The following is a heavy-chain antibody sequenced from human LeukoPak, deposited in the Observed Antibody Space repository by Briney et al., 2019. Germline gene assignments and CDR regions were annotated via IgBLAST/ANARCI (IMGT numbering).Heavy chain of an antibody. J-gene: IGHJ4*02. CDR2: IYHSGST. CDR3: GGRTSYFDY. CDR1: GGSISSGGYS. Sequence: SETLSLTCAVSGGSISSGGYSWSWIRQPPGKGLEWIGYIYHSGSTYYNPSLKSRVTISVDRSKNQFSLKLSSVTAADTAVYYCGGRTSYFDYWGQGTLVTVSS. V-gene: IGHV4-30-2*01. D-gene: IGHD1-7*01.